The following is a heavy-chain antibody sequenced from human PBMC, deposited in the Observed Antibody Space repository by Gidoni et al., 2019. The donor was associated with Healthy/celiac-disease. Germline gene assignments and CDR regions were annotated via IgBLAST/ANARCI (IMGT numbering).Heavy chain of an antibody. CDR1: GFTFSSYA. D-gene: IGHD4-17*01. V-gene: IGHV3-23*01. CDR2: ISGRGGST. CDR3: AKDNDYGIQYFDY. Sequence: EVQLLASGGGLVQPGGSLRLSCAASGFTFSSYAMSWVRQAPGKGLGWVSAISGRGGSTYYADSVKGRFTISRDNSKNTLYLQMNSLRAEDTAVYYCAKDNDYGIQYFDYWGQGTLVTVSS. J-gene: IGHJ4*02.